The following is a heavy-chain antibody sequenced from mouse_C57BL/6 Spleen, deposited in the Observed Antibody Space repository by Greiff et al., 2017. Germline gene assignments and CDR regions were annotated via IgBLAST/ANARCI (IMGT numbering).Heavy chain of an antibody. CDR1: GYAFSSSW. CDR3: ARDPTGTQYYFDY. V-gene: IGHV1-82*01. J-gene: IGHJ2*01. D-gene: IGHD4-1*02. Sequence: QVQLQQSGPELVKPGASVTISCKASGYAFSSSWMNWVKQRPGKGLEWIGRIYPGDGDTNYNGKFKGKATLTADKSSSTAYMQLSSLTSEDSAVYFCARDPTGTQYYFDYWGQGTTLTVSS. CDR2: IYPGDGDT.